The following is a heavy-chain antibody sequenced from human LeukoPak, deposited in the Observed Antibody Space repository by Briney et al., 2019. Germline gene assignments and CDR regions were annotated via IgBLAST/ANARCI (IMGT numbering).Heavy chain of an antibody. Sequence: GESLKISCKGSGYSFTNYWIGWVRQMPGKRLEWMGIIYPGDSDTRYSPSFQGQVTISADKSISTAYLQWSSLKASDTAMYYCARNVDGTIDVFDIWGQGTMVTVSS. V-gene: IGHV5-51*01. CDR1: GYSFTNYW. J-gene: IGHJ3*02. CDR2: IYPGDSDT. CDR3: ARNVDGTIDVFDI. D-gene: IGHD2-8*01.